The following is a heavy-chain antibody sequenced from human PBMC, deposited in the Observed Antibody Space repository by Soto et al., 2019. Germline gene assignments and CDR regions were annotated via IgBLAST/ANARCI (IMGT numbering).Heavy chain of an antibody. J-gene: IGHJ4*01. D-gene: IGHD2-2*02. CDR3: ASTSWAYPWFPHDY. CDR2: ISYDSSDR. V-gene: IGHV3-30-3*01. Sequence: GGSLRLSCAASAFTFSRFALHWVRQTPGKGLEWVSSISYDSSDRYYADSVRGRFTISRSNSRSTLSLQMDSLRTGDTAVYYCASTSWAYPWFPHDYWGRGTLVTVSS. CDR1: AFTFSRFA.